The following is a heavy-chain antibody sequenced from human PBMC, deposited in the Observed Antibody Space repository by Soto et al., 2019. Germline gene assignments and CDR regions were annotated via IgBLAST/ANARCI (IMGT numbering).Heavy chain of an antibody. D-gene: IGHD6-19*01. V-gene: IGHV1-2*02. CDR1: GYTFTDYY. J-gene: IGHJ4*02. Sequence: QVQLVQSGAEVKKPGASVKVSCKASGYTFTDYYMHWVRQAPGQALEWMGWINPSSGATSYAQNFQGRVTMTRDTSISTFYMELSRLSSDDTAIYYCTRASAVAGGSSNSLPNDYWGQGTLVTVSS. CDR3: TRASAVAGGSSNSLPNDY. CDR2: INPSSGAT.